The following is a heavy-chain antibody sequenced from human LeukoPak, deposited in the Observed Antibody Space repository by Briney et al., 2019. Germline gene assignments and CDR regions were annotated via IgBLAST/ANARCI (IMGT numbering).Heavy chain of an antibody. CDR3: AKVGGDAFDI. CDR2: IRYDGSNK. Sequence: GGSLRLSCAASGFTFSSYGMHWVRQAPGKGLEWVAFIRYDGSNKYYADSVKGRFTISRDNSKITLYLQMNSLRAEDTAVYYCAKVGGDAFDIWGQGTMVTVSS. V-gene: IGHV3-30*02. J-gene: IGHJ3*02. D-gene: IGHD1-26*01. CDR1: GFTFSSYG.